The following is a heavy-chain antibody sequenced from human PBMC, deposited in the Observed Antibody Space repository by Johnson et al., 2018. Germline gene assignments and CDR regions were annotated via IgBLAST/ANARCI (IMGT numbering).Heavy chain of an antibody. CDR2: ISNDGVHK. Sequence: QVQLVESGGGVVQPGGSLRLSCSASGFSFKTYAMHWFRQTPGKGLEWVSFISNDGVHKYYADSVKGRFTISRDDSKNTLYLQMGSLRREDTSVYYCGGGHLVATLSASDVWGQGTMVTVSS. D-gene: IGHD5-12*01. CDR1: GFSFKTYA. V-gene: IGHV3-30*03. CDR3: GGGHLVATLSASDV. J-gene: IGHJ3*01.